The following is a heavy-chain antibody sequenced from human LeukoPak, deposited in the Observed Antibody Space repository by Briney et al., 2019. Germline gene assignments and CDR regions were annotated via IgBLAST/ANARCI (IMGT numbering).Heavy chain of an antibody. Sequence: GGSLRLSCTASGFTFSSYSMNWVRQAPGKGLEWVSSISSSSGYIYYADSLEGRFTIPRDNAKNSLYLQMNSLRAEDTALYYCARGTPTTRDFDSWGQGTLVTVSS. V-gene: IGHV3-21*01. D-gene: IGHD4-11*01. CDR1: GFTFSSYS. CDR2: ISSSSGYI. J-gene: IGHJ4*02. CDR3: ARGTPTTRDFDS.